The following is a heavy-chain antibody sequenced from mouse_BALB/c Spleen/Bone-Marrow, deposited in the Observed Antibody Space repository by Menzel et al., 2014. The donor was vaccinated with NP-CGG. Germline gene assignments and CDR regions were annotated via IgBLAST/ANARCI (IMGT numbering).Heavy chain of an antibody. V-gene: IGHV7-3*02. CDR2: IRNKANGYTT. CDR3: ARDKGRVFFDY. J-gene: IGHJ2*01. CDR1: GFTFTDYY. Sequence: EVHLVESGGGLVQPGGSLRLSCATSGFTFTDYYMNWVRQPPGKALEWLGFIRNKANGYTTEYSASVKGRFTIFRDNSQNILYLQMNTLRAEDSATYYCARDKGRVFFDYWGQGTTLTVPS.